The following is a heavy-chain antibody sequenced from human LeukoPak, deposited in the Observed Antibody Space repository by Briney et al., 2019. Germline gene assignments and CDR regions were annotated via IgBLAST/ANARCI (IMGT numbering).Heavy chain of an antibody. CDR3: ARAWAVSFDN. D-gene: IGHD4-17*01. CDR1: GFTISSYE. CDR2: ISISGNIK. Sequence: PGGSLRLSCAASGFTISSYEMIWVRQAPGKGLEWVSYISISGNIKKYADSVRGRSTISRDNAKNSLYLQMNSLRAEDTAVYYCARAWAVSFDNWGQGTLVTVSS. V-gene: IGHV3-48*03. J-gene: IGHJ4*02.